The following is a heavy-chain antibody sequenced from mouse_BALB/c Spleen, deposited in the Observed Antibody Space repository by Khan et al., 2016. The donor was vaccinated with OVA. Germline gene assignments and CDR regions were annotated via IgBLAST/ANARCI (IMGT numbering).Heavy chain of an antibody. CDR1: GYSITSDYA. D-gene: IGHD1-1*02. CDR2: ISYSGNT. CDR3: ARIQGVDFDY. J-gene: IGHJ2*01. Sequence: EVQLVESGPGLVKPSQSLSLTCTVTGYSITSDYAWNWIRQFPGNKLEWMGYISYSGNTKYNPSLKSRISITRDTSKNQFFLQLNFVTIEDTATYYCARIQGVDFDYWGQGTTLTVSS. V-gene: IGHV3-2*02.